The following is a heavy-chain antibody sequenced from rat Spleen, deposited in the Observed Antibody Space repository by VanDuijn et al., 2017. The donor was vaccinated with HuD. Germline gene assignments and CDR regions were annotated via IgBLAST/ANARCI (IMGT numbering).Heavy chain of an antibody. CDR2: IWGNGSP. D-gene: IGHD1-6*01. CDR1: GFSLTSNS. V-gene: IGHV2S61*01. CDR3: ARSDVYYGLLLLDY. J-gene: IGHJ2*01. Sequence: QVQLKESGPGLVQPSQTLSLTCTVSGFSLTSNSVSWVRQPPGKGLEYMGVIWGNGSPNYNSALKSRLSFSRDTSKSQVFLKMNNLQTEDTAMYFCARSDVYYGLLLLDYWGQGVMVTVSS.